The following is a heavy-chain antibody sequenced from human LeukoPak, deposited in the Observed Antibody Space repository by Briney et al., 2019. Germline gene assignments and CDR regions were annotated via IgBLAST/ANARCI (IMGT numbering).Heavy chain of an antibody. Sequence: SVKVSCKASGGTFSSYAISWVRPAPGQGLEWMGRIIPILGIANYAQKCQGRVTITADKSTSTAYMELSSLRSEDTAVYYCARVCGRDGYNSYFDYWGQGTLVTVSS. V-gene: IGHV1-69*04. CDR3: ARVCGRDGYNSYFDY. J-gene: IGHJ4*02. CDR1: GGTFSSYA. CDR2: IIPILGIA. D-gene: IGHD5-24*01.